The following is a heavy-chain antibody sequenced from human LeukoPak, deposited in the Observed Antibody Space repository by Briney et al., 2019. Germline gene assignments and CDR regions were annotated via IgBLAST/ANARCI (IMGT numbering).Heavy chain of an antibody. D-gene: IGHD1-26*01. V-gene: IGHV3-23*01. J-gene: IGHJ4*02. Sequence: GGSLRLSCAASAFTFRNYAMSWVRQAPGKGLEWVSSISGSGGSTYYADSVKGRFTISRDNSKNTLYLQMNSLRAEDTAVYYCARDRQVGATLDYWGQGTLVTVSS. CDR2: ISGSGGST. CDR3: ARDRQVGATLDY. CDR1: AFTFRNYA.